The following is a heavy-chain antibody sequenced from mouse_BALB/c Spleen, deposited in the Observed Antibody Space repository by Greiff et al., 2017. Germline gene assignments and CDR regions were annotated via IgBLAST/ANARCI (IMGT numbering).Heavy chain of an antibody. CDR2: IDPENGNT. V-gene: IGHV14-1*02. CDR3: AGTSFAY. J-gene: IGHJ3*01. CDR1: GFNIKDYY. Sequence: EVQLQQSGAELVRPGALVKLSCKASGFNIKDYYMHWVKQRPEQGLEWIGWIDPENGNTIYDPKFQGKASITADTSSNTAYLQLSSLTSEDTAVYYCAGTSFAYWGQGTLVTVSA.